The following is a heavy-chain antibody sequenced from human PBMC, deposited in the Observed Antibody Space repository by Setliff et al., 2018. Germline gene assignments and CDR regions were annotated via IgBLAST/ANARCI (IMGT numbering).Heavy chain of an antibody. CDR1: GFTFNSYA. J-gene: IGHJ3*02. CDR2: IRYDGSNK. Sequence: PGGSLRLSCATSGFTFNSYAMHWVRQAPGKGLEWVAFIRYDGSNKYYADSVKGRFTISRDNSRNTLDLQMNSLGTEDTAVYYCAKVDSLWDGYGSDAFDIWGQGTMVTVSS. V-gene: IGHV3-30*02. CDR3: AKVDSLWDGYGSDAFDI. D-gene: IGHD5-12*01.